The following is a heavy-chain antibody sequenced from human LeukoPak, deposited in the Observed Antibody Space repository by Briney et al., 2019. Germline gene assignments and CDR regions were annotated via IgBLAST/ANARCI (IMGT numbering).Heavy chain of an antibody. V-gene: IGHV1-69*02. CDR2: IIPVLGIA. Sequence: SVKVSCKASGGTFSSYTISWVRQAPGQGLEWMGRIIPVLGIANYAQKFQGRVTITADKSTSTAYMELSSLRSEDTAVYYCARSNSGFGVLDGAFDIWGQGTMVTVSS. CDR1: GGTFSSYT. CDR3: ARSNSGFGVLDGAFDI. J-gene: IGHJ3*02. D-gene: IGHD4-23*01.